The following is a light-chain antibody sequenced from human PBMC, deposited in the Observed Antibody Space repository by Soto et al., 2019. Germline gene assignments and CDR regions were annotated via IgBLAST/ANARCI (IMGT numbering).Light chain of an antibody. Sequence: IVMTQSPLSLPVTPGEPASISCRSSQSLLHSNGYNYLDWYLQKPGQSPQVLIYLGSNRASGVPDRFSGSGSGTDFTLKISTVEAEDVGVYYCIQTLQTPPYTFGQGTKLEIK. J-gene: IGKJ2*01. CDR3: IQTLQTPPYT. V-gene: IGKV2-28*01. CDR1: QSLLHSNGYNY. CDR2: LGS.